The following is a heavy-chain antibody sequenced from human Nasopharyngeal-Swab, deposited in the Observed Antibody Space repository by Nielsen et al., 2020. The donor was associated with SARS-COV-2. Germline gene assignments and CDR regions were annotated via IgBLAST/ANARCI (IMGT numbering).Heavy chain of an antibody. CDR2: IIPIFGTA. CDR1: GGTFRTYA. V-gene: IGHV1-69*06. CDR3: ARAQRYCSGGSCYFSSSYYFDY. Sequence: SVKVSCKASGGTFRTYAISWVRQAPGQGLEWMGGIIPIFGTANYAQKFQGRVTITADSSPSTAYMELSSLRSEDTAVYYCARAQRYCSGGSCYFSSSYYFDYWGQGTLVTVSS. J-gene: IGHJ4*02. D-gene: IGHD2-15*01.